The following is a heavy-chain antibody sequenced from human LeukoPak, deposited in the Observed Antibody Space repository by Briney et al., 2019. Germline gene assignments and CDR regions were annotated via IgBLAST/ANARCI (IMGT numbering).Heavy chain of an antibody. CDR2: IIPIFGTA. CDR1: GGTFSSYA. CDR3: ARDYSIVVVPAAMNDWFDP. V-gene: IGHV1-69*13. D-gene: IGHD2-2*01. Sequence: SVKVSCKASGGTFSSYAISWVRQAPGQGLEWMGGIIPIFGTANYAQKFQGRVTITADESTSTAYMELSSLRSEDTAVYYRARDYSIVVVPAAMNDWFDPWGQGTLVTVSS. J-gene: IGHJ5*02.